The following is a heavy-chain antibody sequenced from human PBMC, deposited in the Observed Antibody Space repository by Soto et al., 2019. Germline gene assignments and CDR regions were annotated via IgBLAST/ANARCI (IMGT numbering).Heavy chain of an antibody. Sequence: QVQLVQSGAEVKQPGASASVTCKASGYNFATYVVHWLRQAPGQGPEWMGWINCGSGNTVYSQKVQGRVTFTRDTSARIASMNLNRLTSGDTAVYYCARGYTSGWTFDFWGRGTLVTVSS. CDR2: INCGSGNT. J-gene: IGHJ4*02. CDR3: ARGYTSGWTFDF. V-gene: IGHV1-3*01. D-gene: IGHD6-19*01. CDR1: GYNFATYV.